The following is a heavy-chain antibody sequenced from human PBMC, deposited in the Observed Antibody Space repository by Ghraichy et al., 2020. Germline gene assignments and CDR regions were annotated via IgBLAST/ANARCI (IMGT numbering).Heavy chain of an antibody. V-gene: IGHV1-18*01. J-gene: IGHJ4*01. CDR3: ARSFAGDGPFDY. D-gene: IGHD3-16*01. CDR1: GYIFVTYG. Sequence: ASVKVSCKPSGYIFVTYGVSWVRQAPGQGLEWMGWISASKGNTNYAQSLQGRITLTTDISATTVYMDLRSLTSHDTAIYYCARSFAGDGPFDYWGHGTLVTVSS. CDR2: ISASKGNT.